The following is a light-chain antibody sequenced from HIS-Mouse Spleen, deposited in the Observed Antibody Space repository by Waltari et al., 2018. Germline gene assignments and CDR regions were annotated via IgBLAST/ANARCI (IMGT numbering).Light chain of an antibody. V-gene: IGLV2-14*03. CDR1: SSDVGGYNY. CDR3: CSYAGSYTGV. Sequence: QSALTQPASVSGSPGQSITISCTGTSSDVGGYNYVPWYQQHPGKAPKLMIYDVSNRPSGVSNRFSGSKSGNTASLTISGLQAEDEADYYCCSYAGSYTGVFGTGTKVTVL. J-gene: IGLJ1*01. CDR2: DVS.